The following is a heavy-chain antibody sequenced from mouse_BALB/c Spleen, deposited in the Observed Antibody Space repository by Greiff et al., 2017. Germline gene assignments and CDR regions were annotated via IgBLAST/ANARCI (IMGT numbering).Heavy chain of an antibody. D-gene: IGHD2-3*01. CDR1: GYSITSGYS. V-gene: IGHV3-1*02. Sequence: DVQLQQSGPDLVKPSQSLSLTCTATGYSITSGYSWRWIQQFPRNLLECVGFIHYSGSTNYNPSLKSRISITLDTSKNQFFLQLNSVTTEDTATYDYARATISDGCYLFAYWGQGTLVTVSA. CDR2: IHYSGST. CDR3: ARATISDGCYLFAY. J-gene: IGHJ3*01.